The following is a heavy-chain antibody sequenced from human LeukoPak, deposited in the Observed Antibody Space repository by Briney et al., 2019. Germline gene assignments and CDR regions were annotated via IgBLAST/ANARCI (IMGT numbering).Heavy chain of an antibody. J-gene: IGHJ4*02. Sequence: WASVTVSCKVSGYTLTELSMHWVRQAPGKGLEWMGGFDPEDGETIYAQKFQGRVTMTEDTSTDTAYMELSSLRSEDTAVYYCATGASGRYCSGGSCVDYWGQGTLVTVSS. CDR1: GYTLTELS. CDR3: ATGASGRYCSGGSCVDY. D-gene: IGHD2-15*01. V-gene: IGHV1-24*01. CDR2: FDPEDGET.